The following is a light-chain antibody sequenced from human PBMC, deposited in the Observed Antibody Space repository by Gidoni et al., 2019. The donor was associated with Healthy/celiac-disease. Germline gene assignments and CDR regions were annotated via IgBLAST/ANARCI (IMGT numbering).Light chain of an antibody. CDR1: QSVSSN. Sequence: EIVITPSPATLSVSSGERATLSCRASQSVSSNLAWYQQKPGQAPRLLIYGASTRATGIPARFSGSGSGTEFTLTISSLQSEDFAVYYCQQYNNWPPPFTFGPGTKVDIK. J-gene: IGKJ3*01. CDR3: QQYNNWPPPFT. V-gene: IGKV3-15*01. CDR2: GAS.